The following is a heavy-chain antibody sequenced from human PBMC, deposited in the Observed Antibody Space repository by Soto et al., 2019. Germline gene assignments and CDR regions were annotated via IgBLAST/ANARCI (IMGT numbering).Heavy chain of an antibody. V-gene: IGHV3-23*01. Sequence: GGSLRLSCAASGLTLSSNAMSWVRQAPGKGLEWVSAISGSGGRTYYADSVKGRFTISRDNSKNTLYLQMNSLRAEDTAVYYCAKVCSPIAVAGIWDYWGQGTLVTV. CDR1: GLTLSSNA. J-gene: IGHJ4*02. CDR2: ISGSGGRT. D-gene: IGHD6-19*01. CDR3: AKVCSPIAVAGIWDY.